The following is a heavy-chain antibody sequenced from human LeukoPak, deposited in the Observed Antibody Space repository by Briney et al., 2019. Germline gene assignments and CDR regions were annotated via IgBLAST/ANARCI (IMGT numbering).Heavy chain of an antibody. CDR2: IKQDGSEK. V-gene: IGHV3-7*03. Sequence: GGSLRLSCAASGFTFSSYGMNCVRQAPGKGLEWVANIKQDGSEKYYVDSVKGRFTISRDNAKKSLYLQMNSLRADDTAVYDCARPEAGVTLGTDYWSQATLVTVSS. J-gene: IGHJ4*02. CDR1: GFTFSSYG. CDR3: ARPEAGVTLGTDY. D-gene: IGHD3-10*01.